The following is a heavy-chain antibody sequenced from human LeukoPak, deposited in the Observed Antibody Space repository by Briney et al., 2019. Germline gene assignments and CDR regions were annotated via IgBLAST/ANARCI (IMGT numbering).Heavy chain of an antibody. CDR1: GFTFSSYA. V-gene: IGHV3-23*01. D-gene: IGHD3-22*01. J-gene: IGHJ4*02. CDR3: AKNSLSYDSSGYYSHWADY. Sequence: GGSLRLSCAAPGFTFSSYAMSWVRQAPGKGLEWVSAISGSGGSTYYADSVKGRFTISRDNSKNTLYLQMNSLRAEDTAVYYCAKNSLSYDSSGYYSHWADYWGQGTLVTVSS. CDR2: ISGSGGST.